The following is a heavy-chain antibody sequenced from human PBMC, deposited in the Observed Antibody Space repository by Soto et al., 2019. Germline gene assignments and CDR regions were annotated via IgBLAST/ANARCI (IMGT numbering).Heavy chain of an antibody. V-gene: IGHV4-31*03. Sequence: SETLSLTCTVSGGSISSGGYYWSWIRQHPGKGLEWIGYIYYSGSTYYNPSLKSRVTISVDTSKNQFSLKLSSVTAADTAVYYCARSPSSGYYYVGEAAYFDYWGQGTLVTVSS. CDR1: GGSISSGGYY. CDR2: IYYSGST. D-gene: IGHD3-22*01. CDR3: ARSPSSGYYYVGEAAYFDY. J-gene: IGHJ4*02.